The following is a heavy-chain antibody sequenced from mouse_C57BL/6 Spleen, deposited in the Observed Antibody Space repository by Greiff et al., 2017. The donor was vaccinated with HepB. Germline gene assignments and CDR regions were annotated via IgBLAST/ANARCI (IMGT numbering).Heavy chain of an antibody. Sequence: VQLQQSGPGLVQPSQSLSITCTVSGFSLTSYGVHWVRQSPGKGLEWLGVIWSGGSTDYNAAFISRLSISKDNAKSQVFFKMNSLQADDTAIYYCARRGWLNPYYAMDYWGQGTSVTVSS. J-gene: IGHJ4*01. V-gene: IGHV2-2*01. CDR1: GFSLTSYG. CDR2: IWSGGST. D-gene: IGHD2-3*01. CDR3: ARRGWLNPYYAMDY.